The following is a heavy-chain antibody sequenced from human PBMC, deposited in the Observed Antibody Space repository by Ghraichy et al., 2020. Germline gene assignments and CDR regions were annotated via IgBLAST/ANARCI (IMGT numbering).Heavy chain of an antibody. CDR3: ARENSGSYYVMWFDP. J-gene: IGHJ5*02. CDR2: INPSGGST. CDR1: GYTFTSYY. Sequence: ASVKVSCKASGYTFTSYYMHWVRQAPGQGLEWMGIINPSGGSTSYAQKFQGRVTMTRDTSTSTVYMELSSLRSEDTAVYYCARENSGSYYVMWFDPWGQGTLVTVSS. V-gene: IGHV1-46*01. D-gene: IGHD1-26*01.